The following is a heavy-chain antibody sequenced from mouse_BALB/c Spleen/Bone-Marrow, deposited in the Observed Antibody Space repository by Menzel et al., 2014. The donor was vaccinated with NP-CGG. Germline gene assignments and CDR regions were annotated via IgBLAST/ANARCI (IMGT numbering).Heavy chain of an antibody. CDR3: ARSDGYRDMDY. Sequence: QVQLKQSGPELVKPGASVEISCKASGYAFSSSWMNWVKQRPGQGLEWIGRIYPGDGDTKYNGKFKGKATLTADKSSSTAYMRLSSLTSVDSAVYFCARSDGYRDMDYWGQGTSVTVSS. J-gene: IGHJ4*01. D-gene: IGHD2-3*01. CDR1: GYAFSSSW. CDR2: IYPGDGDT. V-gene: IGHV1-82*01.